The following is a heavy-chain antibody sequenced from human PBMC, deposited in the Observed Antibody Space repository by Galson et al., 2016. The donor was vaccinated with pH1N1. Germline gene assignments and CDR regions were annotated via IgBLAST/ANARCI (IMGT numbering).Heavy chain of an antibody. CDR2: IVGMFGTP. V-gene: IGHV1-69*13. J-gene: IGHJ5*02. Sequence: SVKVSCKASRGTFSRYAVSWVRQAPGQGLEWMGRIVGMFGTPNYAQKFQGRVTITADELASTAYMDLSSLTSEDTAVYYCATVLWFGELGGWFDPWGQGTLVTVSS. CDR3: ATVLWFGELGGWFDP. D-gene: IGHD3-10*01. CDR1: RGTFSRYA.